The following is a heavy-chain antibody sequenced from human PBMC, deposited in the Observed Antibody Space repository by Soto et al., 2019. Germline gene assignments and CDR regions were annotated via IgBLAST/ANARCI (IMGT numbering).Heavy chain of an antibody. Sequence: SETLSLTCTVSGGSISSYYWSWIRQPPGKGLEWIGYIYYSGSTNYNPSLKSRVTISVDTSKNQFSLKLSSVTAADTAVYYCARAEAWGNWFDPWGQGTLVTVSS. J-gene: IGHJ5*02. V-gene: IGHV4-59*01. CDR2: IYYSGST. D-gene: IGHD3-16*01. CDR3: ARAEAWGNWFDP. CDR1: GGSISSYY.